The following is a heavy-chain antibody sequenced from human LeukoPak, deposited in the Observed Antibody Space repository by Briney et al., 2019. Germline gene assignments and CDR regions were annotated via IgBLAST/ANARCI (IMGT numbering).Heavy chain of an antibody. CDR1: GYTFTTHW. D-gene: IGHD1-14*01. Sequence: GESLKISCKGSGYTFTTHWIGWVRQMPGKGLEWMGIIYPSDSGTRYSPSFQGQVTISADKSTSTVYLQWSSRKASDTAIYDCARHPGGWLDFWGQGTLVTVSS. CDR2: IYPSDSGT. J-gene: IGHJ5*01. CDR3: ARHPGGWLDF. V-gene: IGHV5-51*01.